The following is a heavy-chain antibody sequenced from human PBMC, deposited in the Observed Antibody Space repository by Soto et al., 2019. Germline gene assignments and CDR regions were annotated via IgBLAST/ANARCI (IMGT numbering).Heavy chain of an antibody. J-gene: IGHJ5*02. CDR1: GGTFSSYA. V-gene: IGHV1-69*01. CDR2: IIPIFGTA. D-gene: IGHD2-8*01. Sequence: QVQLVQSGAEVKKPGSSVKVSCKASGGTFSSYAISWVRQAPGQGLEWMGGIIPIFGTANYAQKFQGRVTTTADERASTVYMELRRLRSDDTAVYYCARSGGAGVYLLLYTWFDRWGQGTLVTVST. CDR3: ARSGGAGVYLLLYTWFDR.